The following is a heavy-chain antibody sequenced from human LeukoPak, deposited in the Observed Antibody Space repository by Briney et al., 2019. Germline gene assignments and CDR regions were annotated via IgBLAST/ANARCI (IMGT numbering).Heavy chain of an antibody. CDR1: GGSISSGGYS. Sequence: SQTLSLTCAVSGGSISSGGYSWSWIRQPPGKGLEWIGYIYHSGSTYYNPSLKSRVTISVDRSKNQFSLKLSSVTAADTAVYYCAIGYDSSGYYSEYFQHWGQGTLVTVSS. J-gene: IGHJ1*01. CDR3: AIGYDSSGYYSEYFQH. D-gene: IGHD3-22*01. CDR2: IYHSGST. V-gene: IGHV4-30-2*02.